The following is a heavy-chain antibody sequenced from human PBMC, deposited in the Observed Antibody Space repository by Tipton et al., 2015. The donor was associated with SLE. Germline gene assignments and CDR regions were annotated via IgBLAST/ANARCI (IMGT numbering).Heavy chain of an antibody. CDR1: GGSISSYY. CDR3: AREGITIRAFDI. CDR2: IYTSGST. D-gene: IGHD3-10*01. J-gene: IGHJ3*02. Sequence: TLSLTCAVSGGSISSYYWSWIRQPAGKGLEWIGRIYTSGSTNYNPSLKSRVTMSVDTSKNQFSLKLSSVTAADTAVYYCAREGITIRAFDIWGQGTKVTVSS. V-gene: IGHV4-4*07.